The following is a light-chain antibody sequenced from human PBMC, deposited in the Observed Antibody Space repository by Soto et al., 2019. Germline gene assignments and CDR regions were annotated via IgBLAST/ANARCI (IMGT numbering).Light chain of an antibody. CDR2: GAS. CDR1: QSVSSY. V-gene: IGKV3-11*01. J-gene: IGKJ1*01. CDR3: QQYKDWPTK. Sequence: EIVLTQSPATLSLSPGERATLSCRASQSVSSYLAWYQQKPGQAPRLLISGASSRATGIPDRFSGSGSGTDFTLTIKSLQSEDFGAYYCQQYKDWPTKFGQGTKV.